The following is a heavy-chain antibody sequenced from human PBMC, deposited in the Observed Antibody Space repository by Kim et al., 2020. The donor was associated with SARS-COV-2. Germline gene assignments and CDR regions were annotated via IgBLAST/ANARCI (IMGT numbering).Heavy chain of an antibody. V-gene: IGHV3-48*03. D-gene: IGHD3-22*01. J-gene: IGHJ4*02. Sequence: GRFTISRDNAKNSLYLQMNSLRAEDTAVYYCARESGGYYDSSGYSYYFDYWGQGTLVTVSS. CDR3: ARESGGYYDSSGYSYYFDY.